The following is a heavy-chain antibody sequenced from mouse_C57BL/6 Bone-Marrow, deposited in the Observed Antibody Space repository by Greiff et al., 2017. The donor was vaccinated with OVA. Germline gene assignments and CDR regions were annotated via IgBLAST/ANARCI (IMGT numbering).Heavy chain of an antibody. Sequence: QVQLQQSGPELVRPGASVKISCKAPGYTFTSHWMQWVRQRPGQGLEWIGEIFPASGSTNYNEKFKSKATLTVDTSSSTAYMQLSSLTSEDSAVYYCGRPSGSPLDYGGQGTTLTVSA. CDR3: GRPSGSPLDY. CDR2: IFPASGST. CDR1: GYTFTSHW. V-gene: IGHV1-56*01. J-gene: IGHJ2*01.